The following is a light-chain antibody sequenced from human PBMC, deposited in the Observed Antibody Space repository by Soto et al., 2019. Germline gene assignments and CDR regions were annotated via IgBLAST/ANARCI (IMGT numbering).Light chain of an antibody. CDR2: GAS. Sequence: EIVFTQSPVTLSLSPVERATLSCRASQSVSNNYLAWYQQKPGQAPRLLIYGASNRATGIPDRFSGSGSGTDFTLTISRLEPEDFAVYYCQQYSSSRTFGQGTKVDIK. CDR1: QSVSNNY. CDR3: QQYSSSRT. J-gene: IGKJ1*01. V-gene: IGKV3-20*01.